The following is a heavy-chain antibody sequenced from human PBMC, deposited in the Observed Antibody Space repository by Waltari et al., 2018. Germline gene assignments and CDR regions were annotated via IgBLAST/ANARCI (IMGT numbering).Heavy chain of an antibody. CDR3: ARVGATGDY. D-gene: IGHD1-26*01. CDR2: MNPNNGNT. J-gene: IGHJ4*02. V-gene: IGHV1-8*03. Sequence: QVQLVQPGPELKKPGASLKVSCKASGYTFISYDINWVRRATGQGLEWMGWMNPNNGNTGYAQKFQGRVTITRNTSISTAYMELSSLRSEDTAVYYCARVGATGDYWGQGTLVTVSS. CDR1: GYTFISYD.